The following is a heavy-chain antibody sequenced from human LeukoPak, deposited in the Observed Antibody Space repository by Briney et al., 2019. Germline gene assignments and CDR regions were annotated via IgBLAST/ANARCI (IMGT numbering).Heavy chain of an antibody. CDR2: ISYDGSNK. Sequence: PGRSLRLSCAASGFTFSSYAMHWVRQVPGKGLEWVAVISYDGSNKYYADSVKGRFTISRDNSKNTLYLQMNSLRAEDTAVYYCARDRIAAAGWFDPWGQGTLVTVSS. CDR3: ARDRIAAAGWFDP. J-gene: IGHJ5*02. V-gene: IGHV3-30-3*01. CDR1: GFTFSSYA. D-gene: IGHD6-13*01.